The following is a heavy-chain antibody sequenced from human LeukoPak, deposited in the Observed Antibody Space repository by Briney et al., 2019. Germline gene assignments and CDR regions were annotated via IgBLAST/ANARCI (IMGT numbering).Heavy chain of an antibody. Sequence: PGRSLRLSRAASGFTFGDYAMSWVRQAPGKGLEWVGFIRSKTYGGAADYGASVKGRFTIYRDDSKSIAYLQMKSLEIEDTAVYYCTRIGIAIIGRDPVDYWGQGTLVTVSS. J-gene: IGHJ4*02. V-gene: IGHV3-49*04. CDR2: IRSKTYGGAA. CDR3: TRIGIAIIGRDPVDY. D-gene: IGHD2-21*01. CDR1: GFTFGDYA.